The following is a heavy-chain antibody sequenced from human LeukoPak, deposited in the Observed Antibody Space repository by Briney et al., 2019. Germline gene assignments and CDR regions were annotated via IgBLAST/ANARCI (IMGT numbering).Heavy chain of an antibody. J-gene: IGHJ6*02. D-gene: IGHD4-17*01. CDR1: GFTFSSYS. Sequence: PGGSLRLSCAASGFTFSSYSMNWVRQAPGKGLEWVSYISSSSSTIYYADSVKGRFTISRDNAKNSLYLQMNSLRAEDTAVYYCARENDYGDYGYYYGMDVWGQGTTVTVSS. V-gene: IGHV3-48*04. CDR2: ISSSSSTI. CDR3: ARENDYGDYGYYYGMDV.